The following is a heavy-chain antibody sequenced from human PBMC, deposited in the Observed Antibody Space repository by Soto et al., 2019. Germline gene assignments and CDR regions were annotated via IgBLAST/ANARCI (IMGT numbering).Heavy chain of an antibody. CDR3: AKGGRQWLVTSDFTY. V-gene: IGHV3-30*18. D-gene: IGHD6-19*01. CDR1: GFTFSDYA. J-gene: IGHJ4*02. Sequence: VQLVESGGGVVQPGRSLRLSCAASGFTFSDYAMHWVRQAPGKGLEWVAVVSHDGRNTHYADSVKGRFTISRDSTKNTVSLEMPSLRAEDTAVYYGAKGGRQWLVTSDFTYGAQGAVVTVSS. CDR2: VSHDGRNT.